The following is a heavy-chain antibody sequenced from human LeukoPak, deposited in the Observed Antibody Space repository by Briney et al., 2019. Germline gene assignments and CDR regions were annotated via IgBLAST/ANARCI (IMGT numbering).Heavy chain of an antibody. J-gene: IGHJ4*02. CDR2: IYYSGST. Sequence: SETLSLTCIVSGGSISSISYYWSWIRQHPGKGLEWIGYIYYSGSTYYNPSLKSRVAISLDTSKNQFSLKLTSVTAADTAVYYCATTPTVTERSDSWGQGTLVTVSS. CDR1: GGSISSISYY. D-gene: IGHD4-11*01. V-gene: IGHV4-31*03. CDR3: ATTPTVTERSDS.